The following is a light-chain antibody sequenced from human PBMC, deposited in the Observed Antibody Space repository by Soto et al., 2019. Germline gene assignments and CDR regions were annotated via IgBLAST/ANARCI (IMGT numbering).Light chain of an antibody. CDR1: SIDVGSYNL. J-gene: IGLJ2*01. CDR2: EGS. CDR3: CSDAGSSTPHVG. V-gene: IGLV2-23*01. Sequence: QSALTQPASVSGSPGQSITISCTGTSIDVGSYNLVSWYQQHPGKAPKLMIYEGSKRPSGVSNRFSGSKSGNTASLTISGLQAEDEADYYCCSDAGSSTPHVGFCGGTQLTVL.